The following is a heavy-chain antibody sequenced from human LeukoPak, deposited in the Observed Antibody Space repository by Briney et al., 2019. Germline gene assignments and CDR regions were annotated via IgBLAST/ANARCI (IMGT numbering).Heavy chain of an antibody. V-gene: IGHV3-7*04. D-gene: IGHD3-10*01. Sequence: GGSLTLSRAASGFPFSRDWMSWVRQAPGKGLEWVANIKQEGSERYYVDSVKGRFTISRDNAENSLYLQMNSLRADDTAVYYCVRVSPPNAGSFDLWGQGTLVTVSS. J-gene: IGHJ4*02. CDR1: GFPFSRDW. CDR3: VRVSPPNAGSFDL. CDR2: IKQEGSER.